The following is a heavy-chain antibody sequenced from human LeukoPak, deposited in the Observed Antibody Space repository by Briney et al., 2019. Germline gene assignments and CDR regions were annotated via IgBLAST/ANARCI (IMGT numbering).Heavy chain of an antibody. CDR3: ARDYGYGSLDY. D-gene: IGHD5-18*01. CDR2: IGSSGDIT. CDR1: GFTFSSYA. J-gene: IGHJ4*02. Sequence: GGSLRLSCAASGFTFSSYAMSWVRQAPGMGLEWVSSIGSSGDITYYADSVKGRFTISRDNSKNTLYLQMNSLRAEDTAVYYCARDYGYGSLDYWGQGTLVTVSS. V-gene: IGHV3-23*01.